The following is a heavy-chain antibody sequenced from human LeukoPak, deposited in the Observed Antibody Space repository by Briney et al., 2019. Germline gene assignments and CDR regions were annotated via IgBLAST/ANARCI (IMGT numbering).Heavy chain of an antibody. CDR3: ATYDFSVDDYYAMDV. V-gene: IGHV1-46*01. J-gene: IGHJ6*02. Sequence: ASVKVSCKASGYTFTSYYIHWVRQSPGQGLEWMGIISPSNGGTTYAQKFQGRVSMTRDTSTNTVYMEVSSLTSEDTAVYYCATYDFSVDDYYAMDVWGQGTTVTVSS. D-gene: IGHD3-3*01. CDR2: ISPSNGGT. CDR1: GYTFTSYY.